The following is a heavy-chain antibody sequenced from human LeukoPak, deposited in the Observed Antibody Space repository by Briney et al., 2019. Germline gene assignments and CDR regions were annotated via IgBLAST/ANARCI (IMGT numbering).Heavy chain of an antibody. J-gene: IGHJ4*02. V-gene: IGHV3-48*01. Sequence: PGGSLRLSCAASGFTFSSYAMSWVRQAPGKGLEWVSYISSSSSTIYYADSVKGRFTISRDNAKNSLYLQMNSLRAEDTAVYYCARQAGRFSDYWGQGTLVTVSS. D-gene: IGHD1-14*01. CDR3: ARQAGRFSDY. CDR2: ISSSSSTI. CDR1: GFTFSSYA.